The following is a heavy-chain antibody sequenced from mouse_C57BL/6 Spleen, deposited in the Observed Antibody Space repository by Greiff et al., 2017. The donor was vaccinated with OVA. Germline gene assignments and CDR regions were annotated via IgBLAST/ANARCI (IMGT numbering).Heavy chain of an antibody. J-gene: IGHJ4*01. Sequence: EVQLQQSGPELVKPGASVKIPCKASGYTFTDYNMDWVKQSHGKSLEWIGDINPNNGGTIYNQKFKGKATLTVDKSSSTAYMELRSLTSEDTAVYYCARELLRSYYYAMDYWGQGTSVTVSS. CDR1: GYTFTDYN. V-gene: IGHV1-18*01. D-gene: IGHD1-1*01. CDR2: INPNNGGT. CDR3: ARELLRSYYYAMDY.